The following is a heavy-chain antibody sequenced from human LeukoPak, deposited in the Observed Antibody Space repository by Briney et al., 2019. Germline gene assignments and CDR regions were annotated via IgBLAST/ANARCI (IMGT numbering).Heavy chain of an antibody. CDR3: ARGSSCDY. CDR1: GFTFSSYG. CDR2: ISYDGSNK. J-gene: IGHJ4*02. V-gene: IGHV3-30*03. D-gene: IGHD6-13*01. Sequence: GRSLRLSCAASGFTFSSYGMHWVRQAPGKGLEWVAVISYDGSNKYYAGSVKGRFTISRDNSKNTLYLQMNSLRAEDTAVYYCARGSSCDYWGQGTLVTVSS.